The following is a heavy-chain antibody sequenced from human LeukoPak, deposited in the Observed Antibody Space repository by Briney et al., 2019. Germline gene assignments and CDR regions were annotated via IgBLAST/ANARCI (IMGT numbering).Heavy chain of an antibody. V-gene: IGHV4-34*01. Sequence: PSETLSLTCAVYGGSFSGYYWSWIRQPPGKGLEWIGEINHSGSTNYNPSLKSRVTISVDTSKNQFSLKLSSVTAADTAVYYCARPATYCSSTSCYEAFDYWGQGTLVTVSS. CDR2: INHSGST. D-gene: IGHD2-2*01. CDR1: GGSFSGYY. J-gene: IGHJ4*02. CDR3: ARPATYCSSTSCYEAFDY.